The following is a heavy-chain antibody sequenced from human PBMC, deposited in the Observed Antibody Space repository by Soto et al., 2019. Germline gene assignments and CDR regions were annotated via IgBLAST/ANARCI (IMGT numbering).Heavy chain of an antibody. D-gene: IGHD2-15*01. CDR1: GYKFTTFW. CDR3: ARPASGGSRDAFDV. J-gene: IGHJ3*01. CDR2: IDPTDSFT. Sequence: GESLKISCKASGYKFTTFWLNWVRQTPGKGLEWLGRIDPTDSFTNYSPPFEGHVTISVGRSISTAYLQWNSLQASDTAIYYCARPASGGSRDAFDVWGQGTTVTVSS. V-gene: IGHV5-10-1*01.